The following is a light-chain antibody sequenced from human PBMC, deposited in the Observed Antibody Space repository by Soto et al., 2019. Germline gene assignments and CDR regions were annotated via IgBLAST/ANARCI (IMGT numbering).Light chain of an antibody. Sequence: VFTKCPGTLSLWQGGRATRSCRASQSVSSYLAWYQQKPGQAPRLLIYGASSRATGIPDRFSGSGSGTDFTLSISRLEPHDFPVYYSQQYGRSCRTFGQGTKVDIK. CDR3: QQYGRSCRT. CDR1: QSVSSY. J-gene: IGKJ1*01. V-gene: IGKV3-20*01. CDR2: GAS.